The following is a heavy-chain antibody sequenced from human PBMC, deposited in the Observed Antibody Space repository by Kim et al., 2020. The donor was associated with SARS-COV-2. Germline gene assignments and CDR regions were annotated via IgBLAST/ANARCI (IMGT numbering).Heavy chain of an antibody. D-gene: IGHD3-16*01. CDR2: ISSSGYPT. CDR3: SGGALDY. CDR1: GFTFSTYG. V-gene: IGHV3-48*02. J-gene: IGHJ4*02. Sequence: GGSLRLSCAASGFTFSTYGMNWVRQAPGKGLEWIAHISSSGYPTYYTDSVKGRFTISRDNAKNSLYLQMNSLKDEDTAVYFCSGGALDYWGRGALVTVSS.